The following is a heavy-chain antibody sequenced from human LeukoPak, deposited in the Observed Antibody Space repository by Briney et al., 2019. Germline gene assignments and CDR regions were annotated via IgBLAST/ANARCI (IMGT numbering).Heavy chain of an antibody. J-gene: IGHJ4*02. D-gene: IGHD3-22*01. Sequence: SETLSLTCAVYGGSFSGYYWSWIRQPPGKGLEWIGEINHSGSTNYNPSLKSRVTISVDTSKNHFSLGLSSVTAADSAVYYCARDYRMTMIVDWGQGTLVTVSS. CDR3: ARDYRMTMIVD. CDR1: GGSFSGYY. V-gene: IGHV4-34*01. CDR2: INHSGST.